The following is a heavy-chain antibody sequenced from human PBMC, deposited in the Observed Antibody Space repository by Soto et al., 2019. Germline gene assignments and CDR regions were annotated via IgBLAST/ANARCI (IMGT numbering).Heavy chain of an antibody. V-gene: IGHV3-30*03. CDR3: AAGYYFGDY. J-gene: IGHJ4*02. CDR1: GFPFSSYG. D-gene: IGHD5-18*01. CDR2: ISYDGGNN. Sequence: QVQLVESGGGVVQPGRSLRLSCAASGFPFSSYGMLWVRQAPGKGLEWVALISYDGGNNYYADSVKGRFTISRDKSKNTLYLQMNSLRADDTAVYFCAAGYYFGDYWGQGTLVTVSS.